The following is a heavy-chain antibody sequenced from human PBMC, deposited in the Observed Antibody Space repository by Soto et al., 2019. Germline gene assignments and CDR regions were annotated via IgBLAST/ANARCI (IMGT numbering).Heavy chain of an antibody. CDR3: ARMSYFYDKWYFDL. Sequence: QLQESGPGLVKPSQTLSLTCTVSGASINNNDYYWSWIRQIPGKGQEWIGYVYYSGTTDYIPSLKSRLSMSIDKSQNQFTLKLNSVTAADTATYYCARMSYFYDKWYFDLWGRGTLVTVSS. J-gene: IGHJ2*01. CDR2: VYYSGTT. CDR1: GASINNNDYY. D-gene: IGHD3-22*01. V-gene: IGHV4-30-4*01.